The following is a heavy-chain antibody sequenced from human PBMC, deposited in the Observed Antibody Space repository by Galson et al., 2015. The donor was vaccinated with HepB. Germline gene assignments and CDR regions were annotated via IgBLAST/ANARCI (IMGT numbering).Heavy chain of an antibody. D-gene: IGHD4-17*01. CDR3: ARFYGDYAY. CDR1: GFTFSSYS. V-gene: IGHV3-48*02. J-gene: IGHJ4*02. Sequence: SLRLSCAASGFTFSSYSMNWVRQAPGKGLEWVSYITGSSSTMYYADSVKGRFTISRDNAKNSLYLQMSSLRDEDTAVYYCARFYGDYAYWGQGTLVTVSS. CDR2: ITGSSSTM.